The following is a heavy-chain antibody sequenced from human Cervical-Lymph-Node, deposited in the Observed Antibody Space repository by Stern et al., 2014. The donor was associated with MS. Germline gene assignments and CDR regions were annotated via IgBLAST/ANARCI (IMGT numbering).Heavy chain of an antibody. CDR1: GFTVSRAY. CDR3: ARDTSSPERSDW. CDR2: ITNVGST. V-gene: IGHV3-53*01. D-gene: IGHD1-1*01. Sequence: VQLVQSGGGVIQPGGSLRLSCTASGFTVSRAYMTCVRQAPGQGLEWVSLITNVGSTFYTDSVKGRFTISRDDSKNTVYLHMTSLRAEDTAMYYCARDTSSPERSDWWGQGTLVTVSS. J-gene: IGHJ4*02.